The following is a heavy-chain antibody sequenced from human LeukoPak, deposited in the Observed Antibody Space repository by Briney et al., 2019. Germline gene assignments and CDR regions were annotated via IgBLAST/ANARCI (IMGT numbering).Heavy chain of an antibody. Sequence: SETLSLTCTVSGGSVSSTEFYWGWIRQPPGKGLQWVGNIYYSGSTYYNPSLTGRVTMSVDTSKNQFSLKMPSVTAADTAVYHCTRLSKGRYFDYIFDYWGQGSLVTVSS. V-gene: IGHV4-39*01. J-gene: IGHJ4*02. CDR1: GGSVSSTEFY. CDR3: TRLSKGRYFDYIFDY. CDR2: IYYSGST. D-gene: IGHD3-9*01.